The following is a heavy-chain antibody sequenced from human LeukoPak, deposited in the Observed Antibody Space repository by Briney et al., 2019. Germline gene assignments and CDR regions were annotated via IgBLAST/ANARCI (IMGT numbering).Heavy chain of an antibody. CDR1: GGSISSSSYY. D-gene: IGHD3-22*01. V-gene: IGHV4-39*01. CDR2: IYYSGST. Sequence: SETLSLTCTVSGGSISSSSYYWGWIRQPPGKGLEWIGSIYYSGSTYYNPSLKSRVTISVDTSKNQFPLKLSSVTAADTAVYYCARLVTEGGYYDRSGYYPFDYWGQGTLVTVSS. J-gene: IGHJ4*02. CDR3: ARLVTEGGYYDRSGYYPFDY.